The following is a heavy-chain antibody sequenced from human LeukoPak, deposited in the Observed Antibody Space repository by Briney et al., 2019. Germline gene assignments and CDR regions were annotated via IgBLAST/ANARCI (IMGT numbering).Heavy chain of an antibody. Sequence: ASVKVSCKAAGGNFSSYGISWVRQAPGQGLEWMGRINPNSGGTNYAQKFQGRVTMTRDTSISTAYMELSRLRSDDTAVYYCARSDQYCTNGVCYKGLWDYWGQGTLVTVSS. CDR3: ARSDQYCTNGVCYKGLWDY. V-gene: IGHV1-2*06. CDR2: INPNSGGT. CDR1: GGNFSSYG. J-gene: IGHJ4*02. D-gene: IGHD2-8*01.